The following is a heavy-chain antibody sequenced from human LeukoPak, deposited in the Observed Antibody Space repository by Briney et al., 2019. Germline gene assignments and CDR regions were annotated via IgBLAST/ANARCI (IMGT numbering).Heavy chain of an antibody. CDR1: GFTFSSYA. V-gene: IGHV3-30-3*01. CDR2: ISYDGSNK. CDR3: AKDLVVVAARPSTHDY. D-gene: IGHD2-15*01. J-gene: IGHJ4*02. Sequence: GGSLRLSCAASGFTFSSYAMHWVRQALGKGLEWVAVISYDGSNKYYADSVKGRFTISRDNSKNTLYLQMNSLRAEDTAVYYCAKDLVVVAARPSTHDYWGQGTLVTVSS.